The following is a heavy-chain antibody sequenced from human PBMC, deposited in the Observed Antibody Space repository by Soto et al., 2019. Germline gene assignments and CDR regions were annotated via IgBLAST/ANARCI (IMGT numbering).Heavy chain of an antibody. CDR3: AKDIAGSGWNSLDY. Sequence: GGSLRLSCAASGFTFGDYTMHWVRQPPGKGLEWVSLISWDGGSTYYADSVKGRFTISRDNSKNSLYLQMNSLRTEDTAFYYCAKDIAGSGWNSLDYWGQGT. CDR1: GFTFGDYT. V-gene: IGHV3-43*01. D-gene: IGHD6-19*01. CDR2: ISWDGGST. J-gene: IGHJ4*02.